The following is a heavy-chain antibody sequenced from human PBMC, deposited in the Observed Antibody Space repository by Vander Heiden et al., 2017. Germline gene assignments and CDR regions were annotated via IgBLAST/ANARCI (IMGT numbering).Heavy chain of an antibody. CDR2: IRSKAHNYAT. D-gene: IGHD2-21*02. J-gene: IGHJ4*02. CDR1: GFTFSCSN. CDR3: CEYCAGDCHPSGY. V-gene: IGHV3-73*02. Sequence: EVQLVESGGGLVQPGGSLKLSCAVSGFTFSCSNIHWVRQASGKGLEWVGLIRSKAHNYATAYTASVKGSFTISRDDSKDTAYLQMNSLKTEDTAVYYCCEYCAGDCHPSGYWGQGTLVTVSS.